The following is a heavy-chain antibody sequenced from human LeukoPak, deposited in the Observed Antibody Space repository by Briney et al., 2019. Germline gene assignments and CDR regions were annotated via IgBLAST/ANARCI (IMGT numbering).Heavy chain of an antibody. J-gene: IGHJ4*02. V-gene: IGHV1-18*01. Sequence: ASVKVSCKASGYTFTSYGISWVRQAPGQGLEWMGWIGAYNGNTNYAQKLQGRVTMTTDTSTSTAYMELRSLRSDDTAVYYCARDSFYDSSGYPWEYWGQGTLVTVSS. CDR3: ARDSFYDSSGYPWEY. D-gene: IGHD3-22*01. CDR1: GYTFTSYG. CDR2: IGAYNGNT.